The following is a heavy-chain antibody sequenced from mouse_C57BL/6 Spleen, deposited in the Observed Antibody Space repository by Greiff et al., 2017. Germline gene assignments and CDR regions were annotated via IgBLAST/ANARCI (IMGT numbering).Heavy chain of an antibody. Sequence: EVQLQQSGAVLVRPGASVKLSCKSSGYTFTSYWMHWVKQRPGQGLEWIGAIYPGNSGTSYNQKFKGKAKLTAVTSSSTAYMELSSLTNEDSAVYYGARRGIDYYYSDAYWGQGTLVTVSA. CDR1: GYTFTSYW. CDR3: ARRGIDYYYSDAY. J-gene: IGHJ3*01. V-gene: IGHV1-5*01. CDR2: IYPGNSGT. D-gene: IGHD2-4*01.